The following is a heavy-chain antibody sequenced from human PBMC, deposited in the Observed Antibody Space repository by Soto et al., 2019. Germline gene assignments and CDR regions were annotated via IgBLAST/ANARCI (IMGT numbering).Heavy chain of an antibody. CDR2: VSTYHGNT. D-gene: IGHD3-10*02. V-gene: IGHV1-18*01. Sequence: QVQLVQSGPEVKMPGASVNVSCKASGYTFTSYGINWVRQAPGQGLEWMGRVSTYHGNTEYAQKFQGRVTITTDTSTSTVYMHLRSLRSDDTAVYYCARERGLTASTLFGYWGQGTVVTVS. J-gene: IGHJ4*02. CDR3: ARERGLTASTLFGY. CDR1: GYTFTSYG.